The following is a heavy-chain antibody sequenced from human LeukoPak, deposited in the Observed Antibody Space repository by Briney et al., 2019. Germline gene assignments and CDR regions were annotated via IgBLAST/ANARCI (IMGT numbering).Heavy chain of an antibody. J-gene: IGHJ4*02. D-gene: IGHD2-15*01. V-gene: IGHV3-21*01. Sequence: PGGSLRLSCAASGLTFSSHWMHWVRQAPGKGLEWVSSISSSSSYIYYADSVKGRFTISRDNAKNSLYLQMNSLRAEDTAVYYCARGTQCSGGSCYSGGYWGQGTLVTVSS. CDR3: ARGTQCSGGSCYSGGY. CDR1: GLTFSSHW. CDR2: ISSSSSYI.